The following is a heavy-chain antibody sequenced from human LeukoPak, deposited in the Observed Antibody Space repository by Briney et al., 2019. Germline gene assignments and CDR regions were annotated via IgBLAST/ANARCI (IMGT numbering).Heavy chain of an antibody. CDR2: ISAYNGNT. J-gene: IGHJ4*02. D-gene: IGHD6-19*01. CDR1: GYTFTSYG. CDR3: ARDRQWLARSGFDY. Sequence: ASVKVSCKASGYTFTSYGISWVRQSPGQGLEWMGRISAYNGNTNYAQKLQGRVTMTTDTSTSTAYMELRSLRSDDTAVYYCARDRQWLARSGFDYWGQGTLVTVSS. V-gene: IGHV1-18*01.